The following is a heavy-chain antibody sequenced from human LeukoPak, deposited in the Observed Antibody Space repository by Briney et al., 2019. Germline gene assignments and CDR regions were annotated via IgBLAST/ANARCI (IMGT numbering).Heavy chain of an antibody. D-gene: IGHD2-2*02. CDR1: GGTVSRYP. J-gene: IGHJ5*02. CDR2: IIPIFGTA. Sequence: SEKVSCKASGGTVSRYPISWVRQAPGQGLEWMGGIIPIFGTANYAQKFQGRVTITADESTSTAYMELSSLRSEDTAVYYCARDRPGRYCSTISCYSASPFDPWGQGTLVTVSS. CDR3: ARDRPGRYCSTISCYSASPFDP. V-gene: IGHV1-69*13.